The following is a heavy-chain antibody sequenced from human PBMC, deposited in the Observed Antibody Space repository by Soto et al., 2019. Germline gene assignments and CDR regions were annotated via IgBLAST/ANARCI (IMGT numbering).Heavy chain of an antibody. J-gene: IGHJ6*02. CDR1: GGSISSSNW. D-gene: IGHD6-13*01. V-gene: IGHV4-4*02. CDR3: ASFRSSWRYYYYGMDV. Sequence: SETLSLTCAVSGGSISSSNWWSWVRQPPGKGLEWIGEIYHSGSTNYNPSLKSRVTISVDKSKNQFSLKLSSVTAADTAVYYCASFRSSWRYYYYGMDVWGQGTTVT. CDR2: IYHSGST.